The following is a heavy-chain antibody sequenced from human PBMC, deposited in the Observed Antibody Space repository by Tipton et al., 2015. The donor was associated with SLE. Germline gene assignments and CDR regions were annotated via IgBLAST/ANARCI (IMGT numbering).Heavy chain of an antibody. V-gene: IGHV4-61*01. CDR3: AREGMVYARGYFQH. CDR1: GGSISSGSYS. D-gene: IGHD2-8*01. J-gene: IGHJ1*01. Sequence: TLSLTCTVSGGSISSGSYSWSWIRQPPGKGLEWIGYIYYSGSTNYNPSLKSRVTISVDTSKNQFSLKLSSVAAADTAVYYCAREGMVYARGYFQHWGQGTLVTVSS. CDR2: IYYSGST.